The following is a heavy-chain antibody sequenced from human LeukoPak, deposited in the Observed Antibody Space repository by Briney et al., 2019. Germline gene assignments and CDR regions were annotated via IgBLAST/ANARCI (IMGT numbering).Heavy chain of an antibody. D-gene: IGHD3-10*01. V-gene: IGHV4-39*07. CDR2: IYSSGNT. CDR3: ARFRGEGFDY. CDR1: GASISSSNYY. J-gene: IGHJ4*02. Sequence: PSETLSLTCAVSGASISSSNYYWGWVRQSPGKGLEWIGNIYSSGNTYYNASLKSRVTMYIDTSKNQFSLKLSSVTAADTAVYYCARFRGEGFDYWGQGTLVTVSS.